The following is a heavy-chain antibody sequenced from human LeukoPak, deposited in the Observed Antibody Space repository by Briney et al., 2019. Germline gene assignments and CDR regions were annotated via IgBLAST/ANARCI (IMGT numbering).Heavy chain of an antibody. J-gene: IGHJ6*03. V-gene: IGHV3-30*02. CDR3: AKEYGYDYNYFYSMDV. CDR2: IRYDGSNK. D-gene: IGHD1-1*01. Sequence: GGSLRLSCVASGFSLSTFAMSWVRQAPGKGLEWVAFIRYDGSNKYHADSVKGRFTISRDNSKNTVYLQMNSLRAEDTAVYFCAKEYGYDYNYFYSMDVWGKGTTVTISS. CDR1: GFSLSTFA.